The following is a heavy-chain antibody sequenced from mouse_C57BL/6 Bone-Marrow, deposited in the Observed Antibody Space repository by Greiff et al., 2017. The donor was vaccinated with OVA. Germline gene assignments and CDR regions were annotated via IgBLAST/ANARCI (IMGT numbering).Heavy chain of an antibody. CDR2: IHPNSGST. CDR3: ARSGYGYGAGPYFDY. CDR1: GYTFTSYW. Sequence: QVQLQQPGAELVKPGASVKLSCKASGYTFTSYWMHWVKQRPGQGLEWIGMIHPNSGSTNYNEKFKSKATLTVDKSSSTAYMQLSSLTSEDSAVFYCARSGYGYGAGPYFDYWGQGTTLTVSS. D-gene: IGHD2-2*01. V-gene: IGHV1-64*01. J-gene: IGHJ2*01.